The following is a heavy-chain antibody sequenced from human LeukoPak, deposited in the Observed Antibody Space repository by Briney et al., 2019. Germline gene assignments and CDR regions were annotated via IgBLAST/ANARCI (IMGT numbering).Heavy chain of an antibody. J-gene: IGHJ4*02. D-gene: IGHD2-2*01. CDR1: GFTFSGSA. CDR2: IRSKANSYAT. CDR3: TGLMYQLPDY. V-gene: IGHV3-73*01. Sequence: GGSLKLSCAASGFTFSGSAMHWVRQASGKGLEWVGRIRSKANSYATAYAASVKGRFTISRDDSKNTAYLQMNSLKTEDTAVYYCTGLMYQLPDYWGQGTLVTVSS.